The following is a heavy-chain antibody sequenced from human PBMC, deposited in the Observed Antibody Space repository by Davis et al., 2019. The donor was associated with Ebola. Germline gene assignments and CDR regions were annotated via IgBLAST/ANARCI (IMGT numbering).Heavy chain of an antibody. J-gene: IGHJ5*02. Sequence: MPGGSLRLSCTVSGGSISSYYWSWIRQPPGKGLEWIGYIYYSGSTNYNPSLKSRVTISVDTSKNQFSLKLSSVTAADTAVYYCARLHYDFWSGYYTSNWFDPWGQGTLVTVSS. D-gene: IGHD3-3*01. CDR1: GGSISSYY. CDR3: ARLHYDFWSGYYTSNWFDP. V-gene: IGHV4-59*08. CDR2: IYYSGST.